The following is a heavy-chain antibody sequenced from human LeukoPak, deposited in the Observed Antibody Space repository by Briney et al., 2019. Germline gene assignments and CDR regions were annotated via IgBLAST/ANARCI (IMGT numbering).Heavy chain of an antibody. J-gene: IGHJ6*04. D-gene: IGHD3-10*02. V-gene: IGHV3-48*04. CDR2: ISSSSRTI. CDR1: GFTFSSYN. Sequence: GGSLRLSCAASGFTFSSYNMNWVRQAPGKGLEWVSYISSSSRTIYYADSVKGRFTISRDNAKNSLYLQMNSPRAEDTAVYYCAELGITMIGGVWGKGTTVTISS. CDR3: AELGITMIGGV.